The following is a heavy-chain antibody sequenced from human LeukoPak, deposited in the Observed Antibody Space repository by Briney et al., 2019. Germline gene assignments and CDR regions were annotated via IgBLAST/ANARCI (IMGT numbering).Heavy chain of an antibody. CDR2: ISWNSGSI. CDR3: ARSPDPVDQEYQLLYADYYYYYMDV. V-gene: IGHV3-9*01. Sequence: GGSLRLSCAASGFTFDDYAMHWVRQAPGKGLEWVSGISWNSGSIGYADSVKGRFTISRDNAKNSLYLQMNSLRAEDTAVYYCARSPDPVDQEYQLLYADYYYYYMDVWGKGTTVTVSS. J-gene: IGHJ6*03. CDR1: GFTFDDYA. D-gene: IGHD2-2*02.